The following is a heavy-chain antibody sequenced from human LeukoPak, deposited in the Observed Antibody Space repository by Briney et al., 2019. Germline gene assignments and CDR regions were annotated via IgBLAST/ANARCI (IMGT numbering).Heavy chain of an antibody. V-gene: IGHV3-23*01. J-gene: IGHJ4*02. CDR2: ISGSGGST. CDR1: GFTFSDYY. Sequence: PGGSLRLSCVASGFTFSDYYMSWIRQAPGKGLEWVSAISGSGGSTYYADSVKGRFTISRDNSKNTLYLQMNSLRAEDTAVYYCAKDAVVVPAATFDYWGQGTLVTVSS. CDR3: AKDAVVVPAATFDY. D-gene: IGHD2-2*01.